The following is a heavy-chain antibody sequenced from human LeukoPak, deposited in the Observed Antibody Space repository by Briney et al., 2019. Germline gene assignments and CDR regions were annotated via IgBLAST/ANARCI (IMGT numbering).Heavy chain of an antibody. J-gene: IGHJ4*02. D-gene: IGHD6-19*01. CDR3: ARVTGSSGWYYFDY. CDR2: IYYIGST. CDR1: GGSVSSGSHY. V-gene: IGHV4-61*01. Sequence: SETLSLTCTVSGGSVSSGSHYWSWIRQPPGKGLEGIGYIYYIGSTNYNPSLKSRVTISVDTSKNQFSLKLSSVTAADPAVYYCARVTGSSGWYYFDYWGQGTLVTVSS.